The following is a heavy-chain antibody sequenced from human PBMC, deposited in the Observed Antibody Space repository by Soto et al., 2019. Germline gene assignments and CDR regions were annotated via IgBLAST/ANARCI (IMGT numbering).Heavy chain of an antibody. CDR2: ISSSSSTI. CDR3: ARDHYCSSTSCYPFDY. J-gene: IGHJ4*02. CDR1: GFTFSSYS. D-gene: IGHD2-2*01. Sequence: PGGSLRLSCAASGFTFSSYSMNWVRQAPGKGLEWVSYISSSSSTIYYADSVKGRFTISRDNAKNSLYLQMNSLRAEDTAVYYCARDHYCSSTSCYPFDYWGQGTLVTVSS. V-gene: IGHV3-48*01.